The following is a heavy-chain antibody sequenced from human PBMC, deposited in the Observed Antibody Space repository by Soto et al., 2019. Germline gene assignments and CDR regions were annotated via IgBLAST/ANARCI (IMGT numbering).Heavy chain of an antibody. CDR2: IYTSGST. V-gene: IGHV4-4*07. CDR3: ARDRGYSYGSDY. Sequence: SETLSVTCIFSGGSISIYYWSWIRQPAGKGLEWIGRIYTSGSTNYNPSLKSRVTMSVDTSKNQFSLKLSSVTAADTAVYYCARDRGYSYGSDYWGQGTMVTVSS. CDR1: GGSISIYY. D-gene: IGHD5-18*01. J-gene: IGHJ4*02.